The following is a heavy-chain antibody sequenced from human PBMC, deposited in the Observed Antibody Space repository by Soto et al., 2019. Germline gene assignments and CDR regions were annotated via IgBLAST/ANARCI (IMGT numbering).Heavy chain of an antibody. CDR3: AKGRFGELSRVSWFDP. J-gene: IGHJ5*02. D-gene: IGHD3-10*01. Sequence: GGSLRLSCAASGFTFSSYAMSWVRQAPGKGLEWVSAISGSGGSTYYADSVKGRFTISRDNSKNTLYLQMNSLRAEDTAVYYCAKGRFGELSRVSWFDPWGQGTLVTVSS. CDR1: GFTFSSYA. V-gene: IGHV3-23*01. CDR2: ISGSGGST.